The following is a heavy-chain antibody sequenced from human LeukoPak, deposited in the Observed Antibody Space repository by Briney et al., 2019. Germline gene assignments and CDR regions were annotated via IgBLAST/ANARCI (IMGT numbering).Heavy chain of an antibody. CDR1: SGSISSSSYY. Sequence: SETLSLTCTVSSGSISSSSYYWGWIRQPPGKGLEWIGSIYYSGSTYYNPSLKSRVTISVATSKNQFSLYLSSVTAADTAVYYCARLATYYYYYYMDVWGKGTTVTVSS. V-gene: IGHV4-39*01. D-gene: IGHD1-26*01. CDR2: IYYSGST. J-gene: IGHJ6*03. CDR3: ARLATYYYYYYMDV.